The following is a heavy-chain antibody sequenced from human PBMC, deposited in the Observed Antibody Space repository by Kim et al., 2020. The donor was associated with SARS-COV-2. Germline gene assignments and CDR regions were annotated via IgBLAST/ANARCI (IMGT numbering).Heavy chain of an antibody. J-gene: IGHJ2*01. V-gene: IGHV4-39*01. D-gene: IGHD2-21*01. CDR1: GGSISSSSYY. Sequence: SETLSLTCTVSGGSISSSSYYWGWIRQTPGKGLEWIGSIYYSGSTYYKPSLKSRVTISVDTSKNQYCLKLSSVTAADTAVYYCARVYGTSGDPPYWYFDLWGRGTLVTVSS. CDR2: IYYSGST. CDR3: ARVYGTSGDPPYWYFDL.